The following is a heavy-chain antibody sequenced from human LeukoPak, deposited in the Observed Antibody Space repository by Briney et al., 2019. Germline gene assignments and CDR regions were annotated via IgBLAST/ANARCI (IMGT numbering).Heavy chain of an antibody. CDR1: GFTFSSYS. CDR2: ISSSSSYI. V-gene: IGHV3-21*01. J-gene: IGHJ4*02. D-gene: IGHD3-10*01. CDR3: ARVRGMVRGVIVPVDY. Sequence: AGGSLRLSCAAPGFTFSSYSMNWVRQAPGKGLEWVSSISSSSSYIYYADSVKGRFTISRDNAKNSLYLQMNSLRAEDTAVYYCARVRGMVRGVIVPVDYWGQGTLVTVSS.